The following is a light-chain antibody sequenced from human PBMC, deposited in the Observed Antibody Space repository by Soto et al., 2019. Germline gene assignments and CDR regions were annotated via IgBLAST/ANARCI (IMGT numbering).Light chain of an antibody. CDR1: QTISSD. V-gene: IGKV3-15*01. J-gene: IGKJ2*01. Sequence: EIVMTQSPATLSVSPGERATLSCRASQTISSDLAWYQQKPGQAPRLLIHGASTRATGIPTRFSGSGSGTEFTLTISSLQSEDSAVYYCQHYNNWPPYTFGQGTKLEIK. CDR3: QHYNNWPPYT. CDR2: GAS.